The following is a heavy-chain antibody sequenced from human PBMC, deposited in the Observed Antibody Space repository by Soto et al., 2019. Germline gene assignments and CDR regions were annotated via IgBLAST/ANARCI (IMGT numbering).Heavy chain of an antibody. D-gene: IGHD3-3*01. Sequence: AGSGFTFSSYPMSWVRQAPGKGLEWVSTISSSGESTYYADPVKGRFTVSRDNSKNAVSLQMNGLGAEDTAVYYCAKNFWNGYYYFDSWGHGTLVTVSS. CDR1: GFTFSSYP. CDR3: AKNFWNGYYYFDS. CDR2: ISSSGEST. J-gene: IGHJ4*01. V-gene: IGHV3-23*01.